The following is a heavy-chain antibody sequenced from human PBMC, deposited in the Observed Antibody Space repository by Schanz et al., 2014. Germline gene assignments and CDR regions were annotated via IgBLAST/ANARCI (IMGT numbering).Heavy chain of an antibody. V-gene: IGHV3-30*03. CDR3: ARDRRNADLDY. Sequence: QVQVVQSGGGLVQPGGSLRLSCAASGFTFSSYDVFWVRQAPGKGLEWVALVSSDGNNDYYTDSVKGRFTISRDNSKNTVHLQMNSLRAEDTALYYCARDRRNADLDYWGQGTLVTVSS. D-gene: IGHD1-1*01. J-gene: IGHJ4*02. CDR2: VSSDGNND. CDR1: GFTFSSYD.